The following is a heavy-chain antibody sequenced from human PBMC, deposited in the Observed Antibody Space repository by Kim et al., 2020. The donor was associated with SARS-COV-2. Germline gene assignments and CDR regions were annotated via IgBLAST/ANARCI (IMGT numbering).Heavy chain of an antibody. J-gene: IGHJ5*02. Sequence: SETLSLTCTVSGGSISSGGYYWSWIRQHPGKGLEWIGYIYYSGSTYYNPSLKSRVTISVDTSKNQFSLKLSSVTAADTAVYYCARDPAIVGASRGAAWGQGTLVTVSS. CDR2: IYYSGST. D-gene: IGHD1-26*01. CDR1: GGSISSGGYY. CDR3: ARDPAIVGASRGAA. V-gene: IGHV4-31*03.